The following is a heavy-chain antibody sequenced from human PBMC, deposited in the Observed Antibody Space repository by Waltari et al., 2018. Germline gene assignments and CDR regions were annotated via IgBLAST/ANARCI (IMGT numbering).Heavy chain of an antibody. CDR2: IKEDGSEK. V-gene: IGHV3-7*01. J-gene: IGHJ5*02. Sequence: EVQLVESGGGLVQPGGSLRLSCAASGFTFSSYWMTWVRQAPGKGLEWVANIKEDGSEKYYVDSVRGRFTIARDNAKNSLYLQMNSLRGEDTAVYYCARAGGGKRGFDPWGQGTLVTVSP. CDR1: GFTFSSYW. CDR3: ARAGGGKRGFDP. D-gene: IGHD3-16*01.